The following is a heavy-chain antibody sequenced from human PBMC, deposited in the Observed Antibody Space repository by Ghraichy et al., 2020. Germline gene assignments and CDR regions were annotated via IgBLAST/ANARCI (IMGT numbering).Heavy chain of an antibody. V-gene: IGHV4-34*01. CDR1: GGSFSGYY. CDR3: ARCWYYYDSSGYTNWFDS. CDR2: INHSGST. Sequence: SETLSLTCAVYGGSFSGYYWSWIRQPPGKGLEWIGEINHSGSTNYNPSLKSRVTISVDTSKNQFSLKLSSVTAADTAVYYCARCWYYYDSSGYTNWFDSWGQGTLVTVSS. J-gene: IGHJ5*01. D-gene: IGHD3-22*01.